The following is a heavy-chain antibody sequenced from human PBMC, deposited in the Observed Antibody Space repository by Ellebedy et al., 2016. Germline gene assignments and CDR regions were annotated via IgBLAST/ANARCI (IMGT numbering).Heavy chain of an antibody. Sequence: GESLKISXAASGFAFSSYAMGWVRQAPGKGLEWVTFISYDGSNKFYADSVKGRFTISRDNSKNTLYLQMNSLRAEDTTVYYCARGGYYDSSGYYYFEYWGQGTLVTVSS. J-gene: IGHJ4*02. CDR3: ARGGYYDSSGYYYFEY. V-gene: IGHV3-30-3*01. CDR2: ISYDGSNK. D-gene: IGHD3-22*01. CDR1: GFAFSSYA.